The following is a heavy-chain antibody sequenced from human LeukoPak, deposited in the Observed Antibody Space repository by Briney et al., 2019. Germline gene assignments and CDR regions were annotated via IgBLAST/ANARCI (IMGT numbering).Heavy chain of an antibody. J-gene: IGHJ4*02. Sequence: GGSLRLSCAASGFTFSSYWMSWVRQAPGKGLEWVANIKQDGSEKYYVDSVKGRFTISRDNAKNSLYLQMNSLRAEDTAVYYCAREKVDTAMVTSRYFDYWVQGTMVTVSS. CDR3: AREKVDTAMVTSRYFDY. V-gene: IGHV3-7*04. D-gene: IGHD5-18*01. CDR1: GFTFSSYW. CDR2: IKQDGSEK.